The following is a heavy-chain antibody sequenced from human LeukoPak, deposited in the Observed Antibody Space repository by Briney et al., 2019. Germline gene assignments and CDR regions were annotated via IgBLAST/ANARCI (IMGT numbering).Heavy chain of an antibody. V-gene: IGHV3-23*01. CDR1: GFTFSSYA. Sequence: PGGSPRLSCAASGFTFSSYAMSWVRQAPGKGLEWVSAISGSGGSTYYADSVKGRFTISRDNSKNTLYLQMNSLRAEDTAVYYCAKDKVRGVIPYYFDYWGQGTLVTVSS. CDR3: AKDKVRGVIPYYFDY. D-gene: IGHD3-10*01. CDR2: ISGSGGST. J-gene: IGHJ4*02.